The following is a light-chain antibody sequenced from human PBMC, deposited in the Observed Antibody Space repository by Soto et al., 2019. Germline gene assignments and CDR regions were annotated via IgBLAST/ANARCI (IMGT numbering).Light chain of an antibody. CDR2: EVS. Sequence: QLVLTQPPSASGSPGQSGTISCTGTSSDVGGYNYVSWYQQHPGKAPKLMISEVSKRPSGVPDRFSGSKSGNTASLTVSGLQAEDEADYYCSSYAGSNDVVFGGGTKLTVL. CDR1: SSDVGGYNY. CDR3: SSYAGSNDVV. J-gene: IGLJ2*01. V-gene: IGLV2-8*01.